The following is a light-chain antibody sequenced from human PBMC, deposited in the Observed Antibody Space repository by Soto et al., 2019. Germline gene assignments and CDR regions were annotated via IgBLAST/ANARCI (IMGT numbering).Light chain of an antibody. V-gene: IGLV2-14*01. Sequence: QSALTQPASVSGSPGQSITISCTGTSSDVRGYNYGSWYQQHPGKAPNLIIFDVSNPTSGVSNRFSCSKSGNAATLTISGLEAEDEADSYCSSYTGSNTPVVFGGGTKVTVL. J-gene: IGLJ2*01. CDR1: SSDVRGYNY. CDR3: SSYTGSNTPVV. CDR2: DVS.